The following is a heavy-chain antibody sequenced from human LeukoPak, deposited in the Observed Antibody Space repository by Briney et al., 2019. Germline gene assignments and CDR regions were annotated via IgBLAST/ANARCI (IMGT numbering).Heavy chain of an antibody. CDR2: INHSGST. J-gene: IGHJ5*02. D-gene: IGHD1-26*01. CDR1: GGSFSGYY. Sequence: SETLSLTCAVYGGSFSGYYWSWIRQPPGKGLEWIGEINHSGSTNYNPSLKSRVTISVDTSKNQFSLKLSSVTAADTAVYYCAREILGADHPSNWFAPWGQGTLVTVSS. V-gene: IGHV4-34*01. CDR3: AREILGADHPSNWFAP.